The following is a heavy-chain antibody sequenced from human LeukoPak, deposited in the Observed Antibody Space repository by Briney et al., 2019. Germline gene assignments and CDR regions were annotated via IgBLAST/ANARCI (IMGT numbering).Heavy chain of an antibody. J-gene: IGHJ4*02. CDR1: GFTFSSYS. Sequence: GGSLRLSCAASGFTFSSYSMTWVRQAPGKGLEWVSYISISSDSIYYADSVKGRFTISRDNARNSLYLQMNSLRAEDTAVYYCAKSFGPVIAAAGTGADWGQGTLVTVSS. CDR2: ISISSDSI. V-gene: IGHV3-48*01. CDR3: AKSFGPVIAAAGTGAD. D-gene: IGHD6-13*01.